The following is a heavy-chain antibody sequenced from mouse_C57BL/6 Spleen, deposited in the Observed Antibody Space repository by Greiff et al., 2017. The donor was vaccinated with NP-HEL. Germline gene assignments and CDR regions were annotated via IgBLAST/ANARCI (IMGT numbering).Heavy chain of an antibody. CDR2: IYPGDGDT. CDR3: AIKSSNWVDY. V-gene: IGHV1-80*01. J-gene: IGHJ2*01. D-gene: IGHD4-1*01. Sequence: VMLVESGAELVKPGASVKISCKASGYAFSSYWMNWVKQRPGKGLEWIGQIYPGDGDTNYNGKFKGKATLTADKSSSTAYMQLSSLTSEDSAVYFCAIKSSNWVDYWGQGTTLTVSS. CDR1: GYAFSSYW.